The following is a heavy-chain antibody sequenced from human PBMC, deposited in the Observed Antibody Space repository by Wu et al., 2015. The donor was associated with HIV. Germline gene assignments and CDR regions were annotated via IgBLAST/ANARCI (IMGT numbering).Heavy chain of an antibody. D-gene: IGHD3-10*01. V-gene: IGHV1-18*01. CDR2: ISADNINT. CDR3: ARGITMVRGVILDY. Sequence: QVQLVQSGPEVKNPGASVKVSCKAFGYTFTSYGVSWVRQAPGQGLEWMGWISADNINTHYAQKLQGRVTLTTDTSTSTAYMELRSLRSDDTAVYYCARGITMVRGVILDYWGQGTLVTVSS. CDR1: GYTFTSYG. J-gene: IGHJ4*02.